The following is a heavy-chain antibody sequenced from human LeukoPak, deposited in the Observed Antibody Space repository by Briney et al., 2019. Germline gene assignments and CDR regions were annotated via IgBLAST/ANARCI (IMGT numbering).Heavy chain of an antibody. J-gene: IGHJ4*02. D-gene: IGHD3-10*01. CDR1: GYTFTSYD. Sequence: GASVKVSCKASGYTFTSYDINWVRQATGRGLEWMGWMNPNSGNTGYAQKFQGRVTITRNTSISTAYMELSSLRSEDTAVYYCARAATMVRGVIIGYWGQGTLVTVSS. CDR2: MNPNSGNT. CDR3: ARAATMVRGVIIGY. V-gene: IGHV1-8*03.